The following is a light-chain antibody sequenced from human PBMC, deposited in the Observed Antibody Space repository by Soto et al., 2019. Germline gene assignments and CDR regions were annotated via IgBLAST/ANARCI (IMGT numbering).Light chain of an antibody. CDR2: DVS. V-gene: IGLV2-11*01. J-gene: IGLJ1*01. Sequence: QSALTQPRSVSGSPGQSVTISCTGTRSDVGGYNYVSWYQQHPGKAPKLMIYDVSKRPSGVPDRFAGSKSGNTASLTISGLHADDEADYYCCSYAGSYTYVFGTGTKLTVL. CDR3: CSYAGSYTYV. CDR1: RSDVGGYNY.